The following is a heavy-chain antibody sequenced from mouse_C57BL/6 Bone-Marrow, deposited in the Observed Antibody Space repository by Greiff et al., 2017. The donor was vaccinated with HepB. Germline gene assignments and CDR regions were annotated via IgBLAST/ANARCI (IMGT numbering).Heavy chain of an antibody. CDR1: CFNIKNTY. CDR3: ARVTTVVAPYYFDY. V-gene: IGHV14-3*01. CDR2: IDPANGNT. J-gene: IGHJ2*01. D-gene: IGHD1-1*01. Sequence: EVQLQESVAELVRPGASVKLSFTASCFNIKNTYMHWVKQRPEQGLEWIGRIDPANGNTKYAPKFQGKATITADTSSNTAYLQLSSLTSEDTAIYYCARVTTVVAPYYFDYWGQGTTLTVSS.